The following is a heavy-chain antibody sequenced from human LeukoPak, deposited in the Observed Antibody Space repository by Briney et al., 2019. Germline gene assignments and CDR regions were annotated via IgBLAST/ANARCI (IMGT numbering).Heavy chain of an antibody. CDR3: VRDSRPPDSIHFWSVNLFDP. CDR1: GFTFSSYA. J-gene: IGHJ5*02. CDR2: ISYDGGND. D-gene: IGHD3-3*02. V-gene: IGHV3-30*19. Sequence: PGGSLRLSCAASGFTFSSYAMSWVRQAPGKGLEWVAVISYDGGNDYYADPVKGRFTISGDNSKNTLYLQMNSLRPEDTAVYYCVRDSRPPDSIHFWSVNLFDPWGQGTLVTVSS.